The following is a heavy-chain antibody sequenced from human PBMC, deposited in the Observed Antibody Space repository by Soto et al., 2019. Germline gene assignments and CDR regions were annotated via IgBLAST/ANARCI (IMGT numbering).Heavy chain of an antibody. D-gene: IGHD3-22*01. CDR3: AKDQGYYYDSSGYYPESAFDI. CDR1: GFTFSNYG. Sequence: GGSLRLSCAASGFTFSNYGMHWVRQAPGKWLEWVAVISYDGSNKYYADSVKGRFTISRDNSKNTLYLQMNSLRAEDTAVFYCAKDQGYYYDSSGYYPESAFDIWGPGTMVTVSS. CDR2: ISYDGSNK. J-gene: IGHJ3*02. V-gene: IGHV3-30*18.